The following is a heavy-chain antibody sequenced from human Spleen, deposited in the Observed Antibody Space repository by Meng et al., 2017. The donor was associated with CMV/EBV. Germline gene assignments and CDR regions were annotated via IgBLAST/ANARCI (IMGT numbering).Heavy chain of an antibody. Sequence: GGSLRLSCAASRLSFSSYCMSWVRQAPGKGLEWVSYISSSGTIVYNADSVKGRFTISRDNAKNSLYLQMNSLRVEDTAIYYCTRALRKAAFRRGLDVWGQGTTVTVSS. CDR2: ISSSGTIV. D-gene: IGHD2-21*02. CDR1: RLSFSSYC. J-gene: IGHJ6*02. V-gene: IGHV3-48*04. CDR3: TRALRKAAFRRGLDV.